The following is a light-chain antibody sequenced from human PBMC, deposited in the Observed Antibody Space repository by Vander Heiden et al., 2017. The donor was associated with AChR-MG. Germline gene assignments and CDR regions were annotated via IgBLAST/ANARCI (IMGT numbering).Light chain of an antibody. CDR2: ENN. Sequence: QSVLTQPPSVSAAPGQRVTISCSGSTSNIANNYVSWYQQLPGAAPKLLIYENNKRPSGIPDRFSGSKSGTSATLDITGLQTGDEADYFCGSWDNSLNGGYVFGTGTKVTVL. J-gene: IGLJ1*01. CDR3: GSWDNSLNGGYV. CDR1: TSNIANNY. V-gene: IGLV1-51*02.